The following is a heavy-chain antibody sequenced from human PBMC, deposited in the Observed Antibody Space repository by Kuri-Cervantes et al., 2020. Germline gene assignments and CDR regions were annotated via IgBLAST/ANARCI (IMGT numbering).Heavy chain of an antibody. V-gene: IGHV1-8*02. CDR2: MNPNSGNT. CDR3: ARSHYDASGYSQAFDM. CDR1: GYTFTTYD. D-gene: IGHD3-22*01. J-gene: IGHJ3*02. Sequence: ASVKVSCKASGYTFTTYDIHWVRQATGQGLEWMGWMNPNSGNTGCAQKFQGRVTMTRDTSISTADMELSGLRSDDTAVYYCARSHYDASGYSQAFDMWGQGTMVTVSS.